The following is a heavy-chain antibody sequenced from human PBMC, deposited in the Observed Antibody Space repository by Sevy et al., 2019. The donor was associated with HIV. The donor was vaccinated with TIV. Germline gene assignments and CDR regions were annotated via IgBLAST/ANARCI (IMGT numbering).Heavy chain of an antibody. Sequence: SETLSLTCAVYGGSFSGYYWSWIRQPPGKGLEWIGEINHSGSTNYNPSLKSRVTISVDTSKKQFSLKLSSVTAAVTAVYYCARYDFWSGFSKSNWFDPWGQGTLVTVSS. J-gene: IGHJ5*02. CDR2: INHSGST. D-gene: IGHD3-3*01. CDR1: GGSFSGYY. V-gene: IGHV4-34*01. CDR3: ARYDFWSGFSKSNWFDP.